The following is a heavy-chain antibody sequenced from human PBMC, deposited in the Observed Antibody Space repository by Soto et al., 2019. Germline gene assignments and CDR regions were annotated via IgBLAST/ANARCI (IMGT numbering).Heavy chain of an antibody. J-gene: IGHJ4*02. CDR1: GYTFTSYG. V-gene: IGHV1-18*04. CDR2: ISAYNGNT. D-gene: IGHD6-19*01. Sequence: ASVKVSCKASGYTFTSYGISCVRQAPGQVLEWMGWISAYNGNTNYAQKLQGRVTMTTDTSTSTAYMELRSLRSDDTAVYYCAREQTPGIAVAGTSSFDYWGQGTLVTVSS. CDR3: AREQTPGIAVAGTSSFDY.